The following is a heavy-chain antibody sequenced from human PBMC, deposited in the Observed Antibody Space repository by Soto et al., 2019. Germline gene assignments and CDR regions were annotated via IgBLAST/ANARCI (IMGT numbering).Heavy chain of an antibody. Sequence: QITLKESGPTLVKPTQTLTLTCTFSGFSLSTSGVGLGWIRQPPGKALEWLAIIDWDDDKRYSPSLKSRLTIPKGTSKNHVVLTMTNMDPVDTATYYCARHIPSGYNDAFDTWGQGTIVTVSS. J-gene: IGHJ3*02. CDR2: IDWDDDK. CDR3: ARHIPSGYNDAFDT. CDR1: GFSLSTSGVG. V-gene: IGHV2-5*02. D-gene: IGHD3-9*01.